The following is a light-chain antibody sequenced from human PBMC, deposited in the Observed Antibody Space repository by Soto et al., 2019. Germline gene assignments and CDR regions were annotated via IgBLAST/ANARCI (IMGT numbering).Light chain of an antibody. Sequence: DIQMTQSPSTLSASVGDRVTITCRASQTIGSWLAWYQQKPGKAPKLLIYDASSLDTGVPSRFSGSGSGTEFTLAVGSLQPDDFSTYYCQHRMFGQGTKVDIK. V-gene: IGKV1-5*01. CDR3: QHRM. CDR1: QTIGSW. J-gene: IGKJ1*01. CDR2: DAS.